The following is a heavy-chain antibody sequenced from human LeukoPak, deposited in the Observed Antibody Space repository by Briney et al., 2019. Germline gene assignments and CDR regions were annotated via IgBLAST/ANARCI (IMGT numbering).Heavy chain of an antibody. Sequence: SXXSXSSSXXXXXWIRXXXXXXXXWIGSIYYSGSTYYNPSLKSRITISVDPSKHQFSLKLSSVPAADTAVYYCARHGYGGYRFDYWGQGTLVTVSS. CDR2: IYYSGST. D-gene: IGHD5-12*01. CDR1: XXSXSSSXXX. J-gene: IGHJ4*02. V-gene: IGHV4-39*01. CDR3: ARHGYGGYRFDY.